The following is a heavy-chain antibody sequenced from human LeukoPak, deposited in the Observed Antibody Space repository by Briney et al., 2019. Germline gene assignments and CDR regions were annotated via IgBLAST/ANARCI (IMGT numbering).Heavy chain of an antibody. CDR1: GFTFSSYW. V-gene: IGHV3-48*04. CDR3: AKEAQGCSITSCYFDS. Sequence: GGSLRLSCAASGFTFSSYWMSWVRQAPGKGLEWVSYISSSSSTIYYADSVKGRFTISRDNAKNSLYLQMNSLRAEDTAVYYCAKEAQGCSITSCYFDSWGQGTLVTVSS. D-gene: IGHD2-2*01. J-gene: IGHJ4*02. CDR2: ISSSSSTI.